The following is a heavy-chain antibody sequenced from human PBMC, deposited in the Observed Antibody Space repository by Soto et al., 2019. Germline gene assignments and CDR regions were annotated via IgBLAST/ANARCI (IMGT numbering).Heavy chain of an antibody. D-gene: IGHD3-22*01. CDR2: IYYSGST. Sequence: QVQLQESGPGLVKPSETLSLTCTVSGGSVSSGSYYWSWIRQPTGKGLEWIGYIYYSGSTNYNPSLKSRVTISVDTSKNQFSLKLSSVTAADTAVYYCARWDWGYYYDSSGQYYFDYWGQGTLVTVSS. V-gene: IGHV4-61*01. CDR1: GGSVSSGSYY. CDR3: ARWDWGYYYDSSGQYYFDY. J-gene: IGHJ4*02.